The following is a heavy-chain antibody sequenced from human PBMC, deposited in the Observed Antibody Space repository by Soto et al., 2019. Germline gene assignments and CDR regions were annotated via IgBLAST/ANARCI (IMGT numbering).Heavy chain of an antibody. CDR3: ARDQVSSWGGWFDP. CDR2: IYSSGST. V-gene: IGHV4-30-4*01. J-gene: IGHJ5*02. Sequence: QVQLQESGPGLVKPSQTLSLTCTVSGDSIRSANYYWTWIRQPPGKGLEWIGYIYSSGSTYYNPSLESRVTISVDTSKHQFSPNLRSVTAAYPAVYYWARDQVSSWGGWFDPWGQGTLVTVSS. D-gene: IGHD6-13*01. CDR1: GDSIRSANYY.